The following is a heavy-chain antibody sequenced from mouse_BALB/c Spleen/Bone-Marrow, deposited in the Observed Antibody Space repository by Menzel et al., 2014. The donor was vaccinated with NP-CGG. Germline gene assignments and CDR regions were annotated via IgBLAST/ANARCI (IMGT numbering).Heavy chain of an antibody. V-gene: IGHV1-14*01. CDR3: ARRWSPYAMDY. D-gene: IGHD2-3*01. J-gene: IGHJ4*01. CDR2: INPYNDGT. Sequence: VQLQQPGPELVKPGASVKMSCKASGYTFTSYIMHWVKQKPGQGLEWIGYINPYNDGTKYNEKFKGKATLTSDKSSSTAYMELSSLTSEDSAVYYCARRWSPYAMDYWGQGTSVTVSS. CDR1: GYTFTSYI.